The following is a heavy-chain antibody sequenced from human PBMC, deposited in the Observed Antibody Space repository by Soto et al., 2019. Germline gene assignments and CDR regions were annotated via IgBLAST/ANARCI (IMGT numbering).Heavy chain of an antibody. D-gene: IGHD2-2*01. V-gene: IGHV1-69*13. CDR1: GGTFSSYA. CDR3: AGGVVPAAIHDYYYSNGIHV. Sequence: SVKVSCKASGGTFSSYAISWVRQAPGQGLEWMGGIIPIFGTASYAQKFQGRVTITADESTSTAYMELSSLRSEDTAVYYCAGGVVPAAIHDYYYSNGIHVCGPAPTLTLS. CDR2: IIPIFGTA. J-gene: IGHJ6*02.